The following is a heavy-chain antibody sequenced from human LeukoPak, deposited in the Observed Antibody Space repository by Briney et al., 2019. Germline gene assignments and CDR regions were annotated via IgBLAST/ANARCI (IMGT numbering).Heavy chain of an antibody. CDR1: GGSISSYY. V-gene: IGHV4-59*01. CDR2: VYYSGTT. CDR3: ARALAIVDTAMGDAFDI. J-gene: IGHJ3*02. D-gene: IGHD5-18*01. Sequence: SETLSLTCTVSGGSISSYYWSWIRQAPGKGLEWIGYVYYSGTTNYNPSLKSRVSISVDTSKNQFSLKLTSVTAADTAVYYCARALAIVDTAMGDAFDIWGQGTMVTVSS.